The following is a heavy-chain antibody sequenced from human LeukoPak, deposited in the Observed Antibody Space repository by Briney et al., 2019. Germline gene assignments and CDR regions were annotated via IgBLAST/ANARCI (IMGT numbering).Heavy chain of an antibody. CDR3: ARGPPRYTSY. D-gene: IGHD5-18*01. V-gene: IGHV4-59*08. Sequence: SETLSLTCTVSGDSISRYYWSWIRQPPGKGLEWIGYIFYSGSTNYNPSLESRVTISVDTSKNQFSLNLNSVTAADTAVYYCARGPPRYTSYWGQGALVIVSS. CDR1: GDSISRYY. CDR2: IFYSGST. J-gene: IGHJ4*02.